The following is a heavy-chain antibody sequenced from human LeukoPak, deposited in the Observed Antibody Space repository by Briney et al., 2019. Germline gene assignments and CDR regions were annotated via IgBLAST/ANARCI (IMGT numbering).Heavy chain of an antibody. J-gene: IGHJ3*02. V-gene: IGHV3-30*18. CDR1: GFTFNSYG. CDR3: AKDFEDSSGWGAFDI. Sequence: GGSLRLSCAASGFTFNSYGMHWVRQAPGKGLEWVAVISYDGSNKYYADSVKGRFTISRDNSKNTLYLQMNSLRAEDTAVYYCAKDFEDSSGWGAFDIWGQGTMVTVSS. CDR2: ISYDGSNK. D-gene: IGHD6-19*01.